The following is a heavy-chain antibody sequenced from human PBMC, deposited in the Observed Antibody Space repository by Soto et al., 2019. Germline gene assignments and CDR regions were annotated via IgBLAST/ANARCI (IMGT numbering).Heavy chain of an antibody. CDR1: GFSFNIYA. CDR2: ISAGGGNT. CDR3: AQAPTYDYYYSMDV. Sequence: GGSLRLSWAASGFSFNIYAMKWVRQAPGKGLKCVSAISAGGGNTYYADSVKGRFTISRDNSKNTLYLQMNSLRADDTAVYYCAQAPTYDYYYSMDVWGKGTTVTLSS. J-gene: IGHJ6*03. V-gene: IGHV3-23*01.